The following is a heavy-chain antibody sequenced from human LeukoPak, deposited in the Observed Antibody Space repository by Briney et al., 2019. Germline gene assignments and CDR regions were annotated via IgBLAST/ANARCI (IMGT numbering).Heavy chain of an antibody. CDR3: AKRADGCSGVSCYYYYMDV. J-gene: IGHJ6*03. CDR1: GFTFSNYA. V-gene: IGHV3-23*01. CDR2: ISGVGGST. Sequence: PGGSLRLSCAASGFTFSNYAMNWVRQAPGKGLEWVSTISGVGGSTYYAESVKGRFTMSRDNSKNTVYLQVNSLRVEDTAIYYCAKRADGCSGVSCYYYYMDVWGKGTTVTVSS. D-gene: IGHD2-15*01.